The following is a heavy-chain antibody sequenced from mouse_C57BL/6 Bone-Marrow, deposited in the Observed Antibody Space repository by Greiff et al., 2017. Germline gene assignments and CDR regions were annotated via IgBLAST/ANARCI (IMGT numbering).Heavy chain of an antibody. CDR1: GYTFTSYD. CDR3: ARLEFDGSSGDWYFDV. J-gene: IGHJ1*03. Sequence: QVHVKQSGPELVKPGASVKLSCKASGYTFTSYDINWVKQRPGQGLEWIGWIYPRDGSTKYNEKFKGKATLTVDTASSTAYVERHSLTSEDSAVYFCARLEFDGSSGDWYFDVWGTGTTVTVSS. V-gene: IGHV1-85*01. D-gene: IGHD1-1*01. CDR2: IYPRDGST.